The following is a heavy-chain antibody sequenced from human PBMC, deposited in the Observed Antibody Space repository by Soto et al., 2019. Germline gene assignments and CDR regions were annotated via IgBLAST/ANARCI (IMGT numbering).Heavy chain of an antibody. J-gene: IGHJ4*02. CDR1: GFTFSSYA. V-gene: IGHV3-23*01. CDR2: ISGSGGST. D-gene: IGHD3-10*01. Sequence: PGGSLRLSCQASGFTFSSYAMSWVRQAPGKGLERVSAISGSGGSTYYADSVKGRFTISRDNSKNTLYLQMNSLRAEDTAVYYCANVISVAPFSMVRGVRPFYWGQGRLVTVSS. CDR3: ANVISVAPFSMVRGVRPFY.